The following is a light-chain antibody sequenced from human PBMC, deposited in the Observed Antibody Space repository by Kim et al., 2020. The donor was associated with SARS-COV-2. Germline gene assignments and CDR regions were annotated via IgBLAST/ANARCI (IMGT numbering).Light chain of an antibody. CDR3: QQYDNLPPYT. Sequence: DIQVTRSPSSLSASVGDRVTITCQASQDISNSLNWYQQKPGKAPKFLIFDASNLETGVPSRFSGSGSGTDFTFTISSLQPEDIATYYCQQYDNLPPYTFGQGTKLEI. CDR1: QDISNS. J-gene: IGKJ2*01. CDR2: DAS. V-gene: IGKV1-33*01.